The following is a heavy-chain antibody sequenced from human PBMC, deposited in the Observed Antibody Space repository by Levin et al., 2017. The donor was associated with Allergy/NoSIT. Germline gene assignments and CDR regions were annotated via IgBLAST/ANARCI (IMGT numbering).Heavy chain of an antibody. D-gene: IGHD3-10*01. J-gene: IGHJ3*02. Sequence: GESLKISCAASGFTFSSYWMHWVRQAPGKGLVWVSRINSDGSSTSYADSVKGRFTISRDNAKNTLYLQMNSLRAEDTAVYYCATAYYYGSGSYYDAFDIWGQGTMVTVSS. V-gene: IGHV3-74*01. CDR2: INSDGSST. CDR3: ATAYYYGSGSYYDAFDI. CDR1: GFTFSSYW.